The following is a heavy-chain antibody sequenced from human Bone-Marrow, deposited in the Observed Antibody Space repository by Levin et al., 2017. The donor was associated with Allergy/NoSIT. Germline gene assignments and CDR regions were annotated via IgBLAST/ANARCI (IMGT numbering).Heavy chain of an antibody. CDR2: VFYTGSA. D-gene: IGHD3-22*01. Sequence: SQTLSLTCTVAGASIRSYYWSWIRQPPGRGLQYMGNVFYTGSAYYNPSLEGRVTMSLDTSKNQFSLKLNSVTAADTAVYYCARDDRGSYGLDVWGQGTTVIVSS. CDR3: ARDDRGSYGLDV. V-gene: IGHV4-59*01. CDR1: GASIRSYY. J-gene: IGHJ6*02.